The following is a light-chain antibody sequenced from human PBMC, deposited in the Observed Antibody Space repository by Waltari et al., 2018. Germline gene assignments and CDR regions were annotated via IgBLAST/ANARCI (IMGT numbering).Light chain of an antibody. V-gene: IGLV2-14*01. CDR1: SSDVGGYNY. CDR2: DVS. J-gene: IGLJ2*01. CDR3: SSYTSSSTIVV. Sequence: QSALTQPASVSGSPGQSITISCTGTSSDVGGYNYVSWYQQHPGKAPKLRIIDVSKRPSWVSNRFSGSKSGNTASLTISGLQAEEEADYYCSSYTSSSTIVVFGGGTKLTVL.